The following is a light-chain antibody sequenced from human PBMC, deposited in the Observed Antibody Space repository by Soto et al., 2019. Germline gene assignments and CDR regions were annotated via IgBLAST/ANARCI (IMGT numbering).Light chain of an antibody. CDR1: QSVSSN. J-gene: IGKJ4*01. Sequence: EIVMTQSPATLSVSPGERATLSCRASQSVSSNLAWYQQKPGRAPRLLIYDASNRATGIPGRFSGSGSGTDFTLTISSLEPDDFAVYYCQQRSNWPLTFGGGTKVDI. CDR2: DAS. V-gene: IGKV3-11*01. CDR3: QQRSNWPLT.